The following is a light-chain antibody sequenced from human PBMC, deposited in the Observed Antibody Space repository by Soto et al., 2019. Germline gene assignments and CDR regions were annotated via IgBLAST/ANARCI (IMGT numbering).Light chain of an antibody. V-gene: IGKV3-20*01. CDR3: QQYRA. Sequence: ETLMTRSASTRSLCPGERATLSCRASQSVYSSLAWYQQKHGQAPRLLIYGASSRATGIPDRFRGSGSGTDFTLTISRVEPEDFAVYSCQQYRAFGEGTKVDNK. CDR1: QSVYSS. CDR2: GAS. J-gene: IGKJ1*01.